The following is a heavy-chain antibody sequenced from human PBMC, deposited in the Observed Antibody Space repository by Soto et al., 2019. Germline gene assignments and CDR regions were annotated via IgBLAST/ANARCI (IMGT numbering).Heavy chain of an antibody. D-gene: IGHD6-19*01. Sequence: QVQLVESGGGVVQPGRSLRLSCAASGFTFSSYGIQWVRQAPGKGLEWVAVISYDGSLKYYADSVKGRFTISRDNSKNTLYLQMNSLRVEDTAVYYCAKEHTLYNGGWFFDYWGQGTLVTVSS. V-gene: IGHV3-30*18. CDR1: GFTFSSYG. CDR3: AKEHTLYNGGWFFDY. CDR2: ISYDGSLK. J-gene: IGHJ4*02.